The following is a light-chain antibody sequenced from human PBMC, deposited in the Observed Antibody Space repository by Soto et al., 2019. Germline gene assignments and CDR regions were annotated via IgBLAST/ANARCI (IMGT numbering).Light chain of an antibody. V-gene: IGLV2-11*01. J-gene: IGLJ3*02. Sequence: HSALTQPRSVSGSPGQSVTISCTGTSSDVGNYNYVSWYQQHPGKAPKLMIYDVSKRPSGVPDRFSGSKSGNTASLTISGLQAEDEADYYCCSYAGSYKRVFGGGTKLTVL. CDR1: SSDVGNYNY. CDR3: CSYAGSYKRV. CDR2: DVS.